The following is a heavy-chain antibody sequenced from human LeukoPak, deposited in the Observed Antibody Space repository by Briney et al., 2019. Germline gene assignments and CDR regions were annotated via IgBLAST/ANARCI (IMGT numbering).Heavy chain of an antibody. Sequence: PGGSLRLSCAASGFTFSSHWMSWVRLAPGKGPEWVAYIKGDGSEKNYVDSVTGRFTISRDNAKNSLYLQMDSLRVEDTAVYYCARGGVSRAAFDVWGQGTMVTVSS. J-gene: IGHJ3*01. CDR2: IKGDGSEK. V-gene: IGHV3-7*05. CDR1: GFTFSSHW. CDR3: ARGGVSRAAFDV.